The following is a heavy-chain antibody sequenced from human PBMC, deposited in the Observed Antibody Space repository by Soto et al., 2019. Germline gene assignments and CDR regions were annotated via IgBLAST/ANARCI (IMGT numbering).Heavy chain of an antibody. Sequence: GGSLRLSCAASGFTFSSYGMHWVRQAPGKGLEWVAVISYDGSNKYYADSVKGRFTISRDNSKNTLYLQMNSLRAEDTAVYYCAKLGGYDHPLVGWFDPWGQGTLVTVSS. CDR3: AKLGGYDHPLVGWFDP. V-gene: IGHV3-30*18. CDR2: ISYDGSNK. CDR1: GFTFSSYG. J-gene: IGHJ5*02. D-gene: IGHD5-12*01.